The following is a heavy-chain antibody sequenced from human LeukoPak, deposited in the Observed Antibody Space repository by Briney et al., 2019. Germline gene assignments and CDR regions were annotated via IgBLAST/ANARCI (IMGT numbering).Heavy chain of an antibody. D-gene: IGHD3-10*01. CDR1: GITLSNYG. J-gene: IGHJ5*02. V-gene: IGHV3-74*01. CDR2: INPDGIST. Sequence: GGSLRLSCAVSGITLSNYGMSWVRQAPGKGLEWVSRINPDGISTNYADSVKGRFTISRDNAKNTLYLQLDSLRAEDTAVYYCTRGGGGFDPWGQGTLVTVSS. CDR3: TRGGGGFDP.